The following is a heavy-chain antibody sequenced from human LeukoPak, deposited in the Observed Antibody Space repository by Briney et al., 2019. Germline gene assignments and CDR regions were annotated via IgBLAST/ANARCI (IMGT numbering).Heavy chain of an antibody. D-gene: IGHD4-17*01. CDR3: ARAPYGDSLFDY. CDR2: IYYSGST. J-gene: IGHJ4*02. Sequence: SETLSLTCNVSGDSIRHYYWSWLRQPPGKGLEWIGYIYYSGSTNYNPSLKSRVTISVDTSKNQFSLKLSSVTAADTAVYYCARAPYGDSLFDYWGQGTLVTVSS. V-gene: IGHV4-59*01. CDR1: GDSIRHYY.